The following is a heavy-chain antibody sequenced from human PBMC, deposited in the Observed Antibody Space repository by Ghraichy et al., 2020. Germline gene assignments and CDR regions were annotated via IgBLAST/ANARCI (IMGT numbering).Heavy chain of an antibody. CDR3: ARHPRSTYAMDV. CDR1: GGSISSYY. CDR2: IYYSGST. Sequence: SETLSLTCTVSGGSISSYYWSWIRQSPGKGLEWIGYIYYSGSTNYNPSLKSRVTISVDTSKNQFSLKLSSVTAADTAVYYCARHPRSTYAMDVWGQGTTVTVSS. V-gene: IGHV4-59*08. J-gene: IGHJ6*02.